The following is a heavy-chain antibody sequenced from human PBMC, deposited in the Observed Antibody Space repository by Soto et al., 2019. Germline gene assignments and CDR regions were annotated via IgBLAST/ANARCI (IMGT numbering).Heavy chain of an antibody. Sequence: GGSLRLSCAASGFTFSSYGMHWVRQAPGKGLEWVAVISYDGSNKYYADSVKGRFTISRDNSKNTLYLQMNSLRAEDTAVYYCAKEYSSGWSSGYFDYWGQGTLVTVSS. V-gene: IGHV3-30*18. J-gene: IGHJ4*02. CDR3: AKEYSSGWSSGYFDY. CDR1: GFTFSSYG. CDR2: ISYDGSNK. D-gene: IGHD6-19*01.